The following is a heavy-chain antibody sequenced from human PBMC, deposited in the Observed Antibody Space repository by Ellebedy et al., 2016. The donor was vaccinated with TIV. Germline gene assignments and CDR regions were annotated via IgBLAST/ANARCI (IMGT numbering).Heavy chain of an antibody. CDR3: ARGGARHFDY. CDR2: IWYGGTNT. CDR1: GFTFSPYG. Sequence: GGSLRLSCATSGFTFSPYGMHWVRQAPGKGLEWVAVIWYGGTNTNYADSVKGRFTISRDNAKNTLFLQMDSLTAEDTALYYCARGGARHFDYWGQGTQVTVSS. D-gene: IGHD4/OR15-4a*01. J-gene: IGHJ4*02. V-gene: IGHV3-33*08.